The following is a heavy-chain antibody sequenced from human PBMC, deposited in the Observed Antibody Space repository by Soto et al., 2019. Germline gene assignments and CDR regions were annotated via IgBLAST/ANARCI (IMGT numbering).Heavy chain of an antibody. CDR1: GVSISSYY. CDR2: IYYSGST. J-gene: IGHJ4*02. CDR3: ARARGGYIYY. Sequence: SETLSLTCTVSGVSISSYYWSWIRQPPGKGLEWIGYIYYSGSTNYNPSLKSRVTISVDTSKNQFSLKLSSVTAADTAVYYCARARGGYIYYWGQGTLVTVSS. D-gene: IGHD2-15*01. V-gene: IGHV4-59*01.